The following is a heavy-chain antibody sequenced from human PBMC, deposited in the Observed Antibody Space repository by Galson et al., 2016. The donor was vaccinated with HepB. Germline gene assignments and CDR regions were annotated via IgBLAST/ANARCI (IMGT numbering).Heavy chain of an antibody. CDR2: ISSSSSYI. CDR3: ARTKLQLLYYFDY. Sequence: SLRLSCAASGFTFSGYSMNWVRQAPGKGLEWVSSISSSSSYIYYADSVKGRFTISRDNAKNSLYLQMNSLRAEDTAVYYCARTKLQLLYYFDYWGQGTLVTVSS. D-gene: IGHD5-18*01. J-gene: IGHJ4*02. V-gene: IGHV3-21*01. CDR1: GFTFSGYS.